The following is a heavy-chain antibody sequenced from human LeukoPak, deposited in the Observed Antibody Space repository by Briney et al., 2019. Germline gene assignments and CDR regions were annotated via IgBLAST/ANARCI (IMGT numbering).Heavy chain of an antibody. CDR1: GFTFSSYS. D-gene: IGHD3-3*01. CDR2: ISSSSSYI. J-gene: IGHJ4*02. Sequence: GGSLRLSCAASGFTFSSYSMNWVRQAPGKGLEWVSSISSSSSYIYYADSVKGRFTISRDNAKNSLYLQMNSLRAEDTAVYYCAREGRGFGVVETLDYWGQGTLVTVSS. CDR3: AREGRGFGVVETLDY. V-gene: IGHV3-21*01.